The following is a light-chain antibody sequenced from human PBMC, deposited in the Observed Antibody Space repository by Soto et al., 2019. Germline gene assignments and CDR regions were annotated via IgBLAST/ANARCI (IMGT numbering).Light chain of an antibody. J-gene: IGKJ4*01. V-gene: IGKV1-39*01. CDR1: QTINNY. CDR2: GAS. Sequence: DIQMTQSPSSLSASVEDRVTITCRASQTINNYLNWYQQRPGKAPKLLIYGASTLQSGVPSRFSGSGSETDFTLTSSSLQPEDFATYYCQHSYGTLLTFGGGTKLEMK. CDR3: QHSYGTLLT.